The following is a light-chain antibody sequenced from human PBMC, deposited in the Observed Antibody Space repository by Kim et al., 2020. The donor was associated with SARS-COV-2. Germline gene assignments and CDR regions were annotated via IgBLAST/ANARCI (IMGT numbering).Light chain of an antibody. V-gene: IGKV1-5*03. J-gene: IGKJ2*01. Sequence: GAVGDRVTITCRASQSISTWLAWYQQKPGKAPKLLIYKASNLETGVPSRFRGSGSGTEFTLTISSLQPDDFATYYCQYYNSYSDAFGQGTKLEI. CDR1: QSISTW. CDR2: KAS. CDR3: QYYNSYSDA.